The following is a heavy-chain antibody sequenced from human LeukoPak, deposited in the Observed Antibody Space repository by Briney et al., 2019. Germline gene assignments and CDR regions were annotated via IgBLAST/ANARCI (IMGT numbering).Heavy chain of an antibody. Sequence: GGSLRLSCAASGFTVNTYAMSWVRQAPGKGLEWVSSISGSGGNTYYADSVKGRFTISRDNSKNTLYLQMNSLRAEDTAVYYCAKDGKTRNWNYFQAKPVYWGQGTLVTVSS. CDR3: AKDGKTRNWNYFQAKPVY. V-gene: IGHV3-23*01. CDR1: GFTVNTYA. J-gene: IGHJ4*02. CDR2: ISGSGGNT. D-gene: IGHD1-7*01.